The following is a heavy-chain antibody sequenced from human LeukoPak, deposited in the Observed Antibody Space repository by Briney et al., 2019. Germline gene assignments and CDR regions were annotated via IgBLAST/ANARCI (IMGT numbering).Heavy chain of an antibody. CDR1: GGTFSSHS. Sequence: SVKVSCKAPGGTFSSHSLNWVRQAPGQGLEWMGRIIPILAVENYAQNFQGRATITADKSTSTFYMELSSLRFEDTALYYCARDREMATGGFDYWGQGTLVTVSS. V-gene: IGHV1-69*04. CDR3: ARDREMATGGFDY. CDR2: IIPILAVE. D-gene: IGHD5-24*01. J-gene: IGHJ4*02.